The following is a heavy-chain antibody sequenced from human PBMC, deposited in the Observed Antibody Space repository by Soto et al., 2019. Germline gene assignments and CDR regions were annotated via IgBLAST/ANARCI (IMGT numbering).Heavy chain of an antibody. Sequence: SETLSLTCTVSGGSVSSGSYYWSWIRQPPGKGLEWIGYIYYSGSTNYNPSLKSRVTISVDTSKNQFSLKLSSVTAADTAVYYCARRVIHYDILTGYRAVWFDPWGQGTLVTVSS. J-gene: IGHJ5*02. D-gene: IGHD3-9*01. CDR1: GGSVSSGSYY. CDR3: ARRVIHYDILTGYRAVWFDP. V-gene: IGHV4-61*01. CDR2: IYYSGST.